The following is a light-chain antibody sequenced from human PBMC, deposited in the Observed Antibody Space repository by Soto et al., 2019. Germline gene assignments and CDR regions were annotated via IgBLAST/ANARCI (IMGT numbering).Light chain of an antibody. Sequence: QSALTQPASVSGSPGQSITISCTGTSSDVGSYNLVSWYQQHPGKAPKLMLYEGNKRPSGVSNRFSASKSGNAASLTISGLQAEDEADYYCCSYAGSSSDVFGTGTQLTVL. V-gene: IGLV2-23*01. CDR2: EGN. J-gene: IGLJ1*01. CDR1: SSDVGSYNL. CDR3: CSYAGSSSDV.